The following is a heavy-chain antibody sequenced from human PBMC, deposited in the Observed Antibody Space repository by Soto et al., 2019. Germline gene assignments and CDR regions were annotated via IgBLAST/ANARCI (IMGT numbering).Heavy chain of an antibody. CDR2: IYYSGST. D-gene: IGHD4-17*01. CDR1: GGSISTGGYY. V-gene: IGHV4-31*03. J-gene: IGHJ4*02. CDR3: ARGLSVTLFDN. Sequence: QVQLQESGPGLVKPSQTLSLTCTVSGGSISTGGYYWTWIRQHPGKGLECSGYIYYSGSTYYNPSLKSRVTISVDTSKNQFSLKLSSVTAADTAVYYCARGLSVTLFDNWGQGTLVTVSS.